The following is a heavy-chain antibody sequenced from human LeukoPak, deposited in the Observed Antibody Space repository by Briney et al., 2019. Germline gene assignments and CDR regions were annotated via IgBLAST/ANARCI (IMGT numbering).Heavy chain of an antibody. J-gene: IGHJ6*02. CDR1: GFTFSTYA. CDR2: ISGSGGRT. CDR3: AKENTFSSSWYPVRDYYYYGMDV. Sequence: GGSLRLSCAASGFTFSTYAMAWVRQAPGKGLEWVSAISGSGGRTYYADSVKGRFTISRDNSKNTLYLQMNSLRAEDTAVYYCAKENTFSSSWYPVRDYYYYGMDVWGQGTTVTVSS. D-gene: IGHD6-13*01. V-gene: IGHV3-23*01.